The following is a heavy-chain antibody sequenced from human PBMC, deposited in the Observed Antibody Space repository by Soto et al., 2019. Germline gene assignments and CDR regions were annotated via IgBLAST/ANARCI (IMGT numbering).Heavy chain of an antibody. Sequence: QITLKESGPTLVKPTQTLTLTCTFSGFSLSTRGVGVGWIRQPPGKALEWLAVIYWDDDKRYSPSLKSRLTIINDTSNNQLVLTITNMDPVDTGTYSCAHRSNPTDSGYEWGAAGYCDSWGQGTLVTVSS. D-gene: IGHD5-12*01. V-gene: IGHV2-5*02. CDR3: AHRSNPTDSGYEWGAAGYCDS. CDR1: GFSLSTRGVG. CDR2: IYWDDDK. J-gene: IGHJ4*02.